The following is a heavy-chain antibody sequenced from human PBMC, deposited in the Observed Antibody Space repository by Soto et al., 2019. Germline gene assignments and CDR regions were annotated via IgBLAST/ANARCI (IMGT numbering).Heavy chain of an antibody. V-gene: IGHV4-31*03. CDR1: GDSIGGVGY. CDR3: ARSGVTGIVIPSHWFDP. J-gene: IGHJ5*02. D-gene: IGHD2-21*02. Sequence: TLSLTCTVSGDSIGGVGYWSWIRQFPGRGLEWIGCISSSESTYYNPALNNRISLSLDTSHNQFSLKLLSVTAADPAIYYCARSGVTGIVIPSHWFDPWGQGTMGTVSS. CDR2: ISSSEST.